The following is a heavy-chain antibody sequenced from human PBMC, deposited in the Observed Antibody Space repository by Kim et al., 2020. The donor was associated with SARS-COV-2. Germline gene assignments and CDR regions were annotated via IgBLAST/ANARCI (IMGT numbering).Heavy chain of an antibody. D-gene: IGHD2-2*01. CDR2: ISYDGSNK. V-gene: IGHV3-30*18. J-gene: IGHJ6*02. CDR3: AKDRDCSSTSCSLDYFFGMDV. CDR1: GFTFNTYG. Sequence: GGSLRLSCAASGFTFNTYGMHWVRQAPGKGLEWVAVISYDGSNKYSADSVKGRFTISRDNSKNTLYLQMNSLRAEDTAVYYCAKDRDCSSTSCSLDYFFGMDVWGQGTTVTFTS.